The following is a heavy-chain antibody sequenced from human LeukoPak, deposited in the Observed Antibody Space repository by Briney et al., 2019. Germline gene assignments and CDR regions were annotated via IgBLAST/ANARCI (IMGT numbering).Heavy chain of an antibody. CDR1: GLTVSSNY. Sequence: PGGSVRLSCAVSGLTVSSNYMSWVRQAPGKGLEWVSAIYSGGSTFYADSVKGRFTISRDNSKNTLYLQMNSLRAEDTAIYYCARDPYNSGSSYFDYWGQGTLVTVSS. V-gene: IGHV3-53*01. D-gene: IGHD3-10*01. J-gene: IGHJ4*02. CDR3: ARDPYNSGSSYFDY. CDR2: IYSGGST.